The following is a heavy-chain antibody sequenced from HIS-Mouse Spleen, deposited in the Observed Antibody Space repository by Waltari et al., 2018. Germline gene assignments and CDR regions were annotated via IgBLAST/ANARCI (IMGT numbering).Heavy chain of an antibody. CDR1: GGSISSSSYY. CDR3: ARIEVATIDY. D-gene: IGHD5-12*01. V-gene: IGHV4-39*07. CDR2: IYYSGNT. J-gene: IGHJ4*02. Sequence: QLQLQESGPGLVKPSETLSLTCTVSGGSISSSSYYWGWIRQPPGKGLEWIGSIYYSGNTYYNPSLKSRVTISVDTSKNQFSLKLSSVTAADTAVYYCARIEVATIDYWGQGTLVTVSS.